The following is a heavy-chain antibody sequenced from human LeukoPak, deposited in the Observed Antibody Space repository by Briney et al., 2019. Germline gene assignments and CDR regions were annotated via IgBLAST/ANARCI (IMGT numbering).Heavy chain of an antibody. V-gene: IGHV1-58*01. CDR3: AAERRPTVVTFRKGAVDL. J-gene: IGHJ3*01. D-gene: IGHD4-23*01. CDR2: IVVGSGNT. Sequence: SVKVSCKASGFTFTISAVQWVRQARGQRLEWIGWIVVGSGNTNSAQKFQERVTITRDMSTSTVYMELSSLRSEDTAVYYCAAERRPTVVTFRKGAVDLWGQGTMVTVSS. CDR1: GFTFTISA.